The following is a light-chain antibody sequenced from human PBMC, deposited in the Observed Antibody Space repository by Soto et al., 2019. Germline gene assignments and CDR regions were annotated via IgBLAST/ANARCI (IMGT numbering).Light chain of an antibody. Sequence: QSVLTQSPSASASLGASVKLTCTLSSGHSSYAIAWHQQQPEKGPRYLMNLNIDGSHTKGDGIPDRFSGSSSGAERYLTISXXQSEXXADYYCQTWGTGIVVFGGGTKVTVL. J-gene: IGLJ2*01. CDR3: QTWGTGIVV. V-gene: IGLV4-69*01. CDR1: SGHSSYA. CDR2: LNIDGSH.